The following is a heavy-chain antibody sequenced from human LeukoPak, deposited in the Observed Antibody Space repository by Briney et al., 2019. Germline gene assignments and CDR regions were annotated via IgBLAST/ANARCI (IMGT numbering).Heavy chain of an antibody. D-gene: IGHD4-11*01. CDR2: INHSGST. J-gene: IGHJ6*03. CDR3: AREPYRRYCYYYYMDV. V-gene: IGHV4-34*01. Sequence: SETLSLTCAVYGGSFSGYYWSWIRQPPGKGLEWLGEINHSGSTNYNPSLKSRVTISVDTSKNQFSLKLSSWTAADTAVYYCAREPYRRYCYYYYMDVWGKGTTVTVSS. CDR1: GGSFSGYY.